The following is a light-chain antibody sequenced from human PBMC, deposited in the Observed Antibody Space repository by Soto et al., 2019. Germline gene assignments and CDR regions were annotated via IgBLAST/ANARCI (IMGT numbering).Light chain of an antibody. CDR3: HQYGISPPVT. CDR2: GAS. J-gene: IGKJ5*01. Sequence: ELVLTQSPGTLSLSPGERATLSCRASQSVSSSYLAWYQHKFSQAPRLLIYGASSRDTGIPDRFSGSGSGTYFTLTISRLEPEDFAVYYCHQYGISPPVTFGQGTRLEIK. V-gene: IGKV3-20*01. CDR1: QSVSSSY.